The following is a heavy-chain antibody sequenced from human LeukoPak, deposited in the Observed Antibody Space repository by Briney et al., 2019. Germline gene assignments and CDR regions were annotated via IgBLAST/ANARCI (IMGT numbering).Heavy chain of an antibody. CDR2: INHSGST. Sequence: SETLSLTCAVYGGSFSGYYWSWIRQPPGKGLEWIGEINHSGSTNYNPSLKSRVTISVDTSKNQFSLKLSSVTAADTAVYYCARGLEGDYWGQGTLVTVSS. J-gene: IGHJ4*02. CDR1: GGSFSGYY. V-gene: IGHV4-34*01. CDR3: ARGLEGDY.